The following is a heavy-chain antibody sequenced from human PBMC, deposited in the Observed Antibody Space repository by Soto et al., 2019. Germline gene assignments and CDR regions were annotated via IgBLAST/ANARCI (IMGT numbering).Heavy chain of an antibody. CDR2: ISWNSGSI. CDR1: GFTFDDYA. Sequence: VQLVESGGGLVQPGRSLRLSCPASGFTFDDYAMHWVRQAPGKGLEWVSGISWNSGSIGYADSVKGRFTISRDNAKNSLYLQMNSLRAEDTALYYCAKDSMEWLFFDYWGQGTLVTVSS. D-gene: IGHD3-3*01. V-gene: IGHV3-9*01. CDR3: AKDSMEWLFFDY. J-gene: IGHJ4*02.